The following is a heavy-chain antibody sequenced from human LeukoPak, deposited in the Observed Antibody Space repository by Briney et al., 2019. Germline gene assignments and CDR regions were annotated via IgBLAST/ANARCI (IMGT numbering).Heavy chain of an antibody. Sequence: GGSLRLSCAASGFTFSTYSMNWVRQAPGKGLEWVSSITRSSYIYYADSVKGRFTISRDNSKNTLYLQMNSLRAEDTAVYYSAKDHGDYQYYFDYWGQGTLVTVSS. J-gene: IGHJ4*02. V-gene: IGHV3-21*01. CDR1: GFTFSTYS. D-gene: IGHD4-17*01. CDR3: AKDHGDYQYYFDY. CDR2: ITRSSYI.